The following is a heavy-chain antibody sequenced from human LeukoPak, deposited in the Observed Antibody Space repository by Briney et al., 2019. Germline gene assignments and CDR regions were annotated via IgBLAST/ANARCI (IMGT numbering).Heavy chain of an antibody. CDR1: GGSISSYY. J-gene: IGHJ6*03. CDR3: ARAPAGPPYYYMDV. V-gene: IGHV4-59*01. Sequence: PSETLSLTCTVSGGSISSYYWSWIRQPPGKGLEWIGYIYYSGSTNYNPSLKSRVTISVDTSKNQFSLKLSSVTAADTAVYYCARAPAGPPYYYMDVWGTGTTVAVSS. CDR2: IYYSGST.